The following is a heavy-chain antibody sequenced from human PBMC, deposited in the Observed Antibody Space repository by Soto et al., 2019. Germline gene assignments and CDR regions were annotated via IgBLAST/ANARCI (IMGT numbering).Heavy chain of an antibody. Sequence: SVKVSCKASGGTFSNHAISWVRQAPGQGLEWMGVIIPILGTIKFAQKFQGRVKISADESASTAYMDLSSLTFEDTAVYYCARPKTYYYDSDTYYLNGFDYWGQGTRVTGSS. CDR1: GGTFSNHA. V-gene: IGHV1-69*13. CDR3: ARPKTYYYDSDTYYLNGFDY. J-gene: IGHJ4*02. CDR2: IIPILGTI. D-gene: IGHD3-22*01.